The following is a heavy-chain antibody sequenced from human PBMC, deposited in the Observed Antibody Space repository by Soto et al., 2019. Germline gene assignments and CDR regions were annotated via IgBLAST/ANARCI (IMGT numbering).Heavy chain of an antibody. Sequence: GESLKISCKGSGYSFTSYWISWVRQMPGKGLEWMGRIDPSDSYTSYSPSFQGHVTISADKSISTAYLQWSSLKASDTAMYYCARHSKYYYDSSGYGYWGQGTLVTVSS. CDR3: ARHSKYYYDSSGYGY. J-gene: IGHJ4*02. CDR2: IDPSDSYT. D-gene: IGHD3-22*01. CDR1: GYSFTSYW. V-gene: IGHV5-10-1*01.